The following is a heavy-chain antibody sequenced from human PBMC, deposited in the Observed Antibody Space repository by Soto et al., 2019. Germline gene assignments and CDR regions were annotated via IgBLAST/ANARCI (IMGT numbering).Heavy chain of an antibody. CDR2: IYHTGST. Sequence: PSETLSLTCAVSGGSISSDDFSWSWVRQPPVKGLECIGYIYHTGSTYYNPSLESRVTMSVDRSKNQFSLNLSSVTAADTAVYYCARGPGYCSSTTCYGGTNWFDPWGQGTMVTVYS. CDR3: ARGPGYCSSTTCYGGTNWFDP. V-gene: IGHV4-30-2*01. J-gene: IGHJ5*02. D-gene: IGHD2-2*01. CDR1: GGSISSDDFS.